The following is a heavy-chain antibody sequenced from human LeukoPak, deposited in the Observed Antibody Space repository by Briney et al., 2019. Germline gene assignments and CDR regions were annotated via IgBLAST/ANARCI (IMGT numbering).Heavy chain of an antibody. CDR1: GFTFSSYS. Sequence: PGGSLRLSCAASGFTFSSYSMNWVRQAPGKGLEWVSSISSSSSYIYYAGSVKGRFTISRDNAKNSLYLQMNSLRAEDTAVYYCARESPFDYWGQGTLVTVSS. CDR3: ARESPFDY. V-gene: IGHV3-21*01. CDR2: ISSSSSYI. J-gene: IGHJ4*02.